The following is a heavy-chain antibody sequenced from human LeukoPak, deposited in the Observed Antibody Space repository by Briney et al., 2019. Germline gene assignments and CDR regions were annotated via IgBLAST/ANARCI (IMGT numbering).Heavy chain of an antibody. D-gene: IGHD2-8*01. Sequence: GGSLRLSCAASGFTFSSYAMSWVRQAPGKGLEWVAVIQYDGSNKYYADSVKGRFTISRDNSKNTLYLQMNSLRAEDTAVYYCAKDLPEGVTFDIWGQGTMVPVSS. J-gene: IGHJ3*02. CDR3: AKDLPEGVTFDI. CDR1: GFTFSSYA. V-gene: IGHV3-30*04. CDR2: IQYDGSNK.